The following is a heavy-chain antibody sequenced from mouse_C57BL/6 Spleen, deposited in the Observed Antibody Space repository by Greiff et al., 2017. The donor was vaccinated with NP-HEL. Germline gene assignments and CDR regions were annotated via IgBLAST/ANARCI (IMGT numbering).Heavy chain of an antibody. CDR2: IYPGDGDT. V-gene: IGHV1-82*01. J-gene: IGHJ1*03. D-gene: IGHD3-1*01. CDR3: ARWGYEYFDV. CDR1: GYAFSSSW. Sequence: VKLMESGPELVKPGASVKISCKASGYAFSSSWMNWVKQRPGKGLEWIGRIYPGDGDTNYNGKFKGKATLTADKSSSTAYMQLSSLTSEDSAVYFCARWGYEYFDVWGTGTTVTVSS.